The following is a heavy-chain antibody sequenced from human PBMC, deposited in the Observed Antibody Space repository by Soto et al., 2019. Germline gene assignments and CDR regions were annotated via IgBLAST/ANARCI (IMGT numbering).Heavy chain of an antibody. J-gene: IGHJ6*02. CDR3: AASIFYYGMDV. Sequence: GESLKISCKGSGYTFTNYWIGWVRQMPGKGLEWMGIIYPGDSDTKYNPSFQGQVTISADKSITSTYLQWSSLKASDTAIYYCAASIFYYGMDVWGQGTTVTVSS. CDR2: IYPGDSDT. V-gene: IGHV5-51*01. CDR1: GYTFTNYW.